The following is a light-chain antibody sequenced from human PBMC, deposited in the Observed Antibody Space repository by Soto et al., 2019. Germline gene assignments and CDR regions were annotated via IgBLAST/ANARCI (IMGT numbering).Light chain of an antibody. CDR1: QSVSSY. V-gene: IGKV3-11*01. Sequence: EIVFTQSPATLSLSPGERATLSCRASQSVSSYLAWYQQKPGQAPRLLIYDASNRATGIPARFSGSGSGTDFTLTISSLEPEDFAVYYCQQRSNWPPAWTFGQGTK. J-gene: IGKJ1*01. CDR2: DAS. CDR3: QQRSNWPPAWT.